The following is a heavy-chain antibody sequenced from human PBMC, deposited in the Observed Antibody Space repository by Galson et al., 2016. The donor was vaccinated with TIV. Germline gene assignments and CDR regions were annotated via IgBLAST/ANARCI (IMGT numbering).Heavy chain of an antibody. CDR3: ARGRSGYNSTYYYYGMDV. J-gene: IGHJ6*02. Sequence: CAISGDSVPGNSAAWNWIRQSPSRGLEWLGRTYYRSEWNSDYAVSVRSRIVIKADRSKNQFFSQLNSVTPEDTAVYFCARGRSGYNSTYYYYGMDVWGQGTTVSVSS. D-gene: IGHD5-24*01. CDR2: TYYRSEWNS. CDR1: GDSVPGNSAA. V-gene: IGHV6-1*01.